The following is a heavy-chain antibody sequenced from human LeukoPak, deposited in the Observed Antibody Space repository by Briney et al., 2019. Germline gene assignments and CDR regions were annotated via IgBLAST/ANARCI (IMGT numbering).Heavy chain of an antibody. D-gene: IGHD2-2*02. CDR2: INPNSGGT. J-gene: IGHJ4*02. CDR3: AIAYCSSTSCYTFKWGFDY. V-gene: IGHV1-2*02. CDR1: GYTFTSYD. Sequence: ASVKVSCKASGYTFTSYDINWVRQATGQGLEWMGWINPNSGGTNYAQKFQGRVTMTRDTSISTAYMELSRLRSDDTAVYYCAIAYCSSTSCYTFKWGFDYWGQGTLVTVSS.